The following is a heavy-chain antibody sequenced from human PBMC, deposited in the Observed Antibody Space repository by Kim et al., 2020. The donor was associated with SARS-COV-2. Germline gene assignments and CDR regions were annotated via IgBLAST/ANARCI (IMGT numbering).Heavy chain of an antibody. CDR2: IWYDGSNK. CDR3: ARGIAARDYYYGMDV. V-gene: IGHV3-33*01. D-gene: IGHD6-6*01. Sequence: GGSLRLSCAASGFTFSSYGMHWVRQAPGKGLEWVAVIWYDGSNKYYADSVKGRFTISRDNSKNTLYLQMNSLRAEDTAVYYCARGIAARDYYYGMDVWGQGTTVTVPS. J-gene: IGHJ6*02. CDR1: GFTFSSYG.